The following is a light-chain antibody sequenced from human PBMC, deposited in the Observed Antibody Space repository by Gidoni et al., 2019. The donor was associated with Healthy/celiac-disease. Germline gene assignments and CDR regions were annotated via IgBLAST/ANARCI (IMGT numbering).Light chain of an antibody. CDR3: QQRSNWPPVT. J-gene: IGKJ5*01. CDR1: QSVSSY. Sequence: LVLTQSPATLSLSPGERATLSCMASQSVSSYLAWYQQKPGQAPRLLIYDASNRATGIPARFSGSGTGTDLTLTISSREPEDVAVYYCQQRSNWPPVTFGQXTRLEIK. CDR2: DAS. V-gene: IGKV3-11*01.